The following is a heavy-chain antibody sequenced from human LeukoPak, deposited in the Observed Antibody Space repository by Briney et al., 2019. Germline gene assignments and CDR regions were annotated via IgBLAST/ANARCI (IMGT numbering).Heavy chain of an antibody. CDR2: ISSSSSYI. D-gene: IGHD3-10*01. J-gene: IGHJ4*02. Sequence: GGSLRLSCAASGFTFSSYSMNWVRQAPGKGLEWVSSISSSSSYIYYADSVKGRFTISRDNAKNSLYLQMNSLRAEDTAVYYCARDYGSGFNYFDYWGQGTLVTVSS. CDR3: ARDYGSGFNYFDY. CDR1: GFTFSSYS. V-gene: IGHV3-21*01.